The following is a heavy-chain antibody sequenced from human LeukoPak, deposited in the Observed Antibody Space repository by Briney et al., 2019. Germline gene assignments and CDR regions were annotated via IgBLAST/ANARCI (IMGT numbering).Heavy chain of an antibody. CDR3: ARDKYYDSSGYYGY. V-gene: IGHV3-11*01. D-gene: IGHD3-22*01. CDR2: ISSSGSTI. Sequence: GGSLRLSCAASGFTFSDYYMSWIRQAPGKGLEWVSYISSSGSTIYYADSVRGRFTISRDNAKNSLYLQMNSLRAEDTAVYYCARDKYYDSSGYYGYWGQGTLVTVSS. CDR1: GFTFSDYY. J-gene: IGHJ4*02.